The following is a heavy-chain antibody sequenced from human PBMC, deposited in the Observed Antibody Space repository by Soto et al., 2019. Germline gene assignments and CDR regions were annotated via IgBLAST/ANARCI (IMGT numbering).Heavy chain of an antibody. V-gene: IGHV3-48*03. CDR2: ISSSGSTK. Sequence: GGSLRLSCEGSGFTFSSYEMNWVRQAPGKGPEWVSYISSSGSTKNYADSVKGRFTISRDNVKNSLYLQMNSLRAEDTAVYYCARVPRNFYYNGMDVWGQGTTVTVSS. J-gene: IGHJ6*02. CDR1: GFTFSSYE. CDR3: ARVPRNFYYNGMDV.